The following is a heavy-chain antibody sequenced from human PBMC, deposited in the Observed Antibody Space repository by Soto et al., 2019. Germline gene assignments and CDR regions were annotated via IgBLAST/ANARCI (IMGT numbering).Heavy chain of an antibody. V-gene: IGHV3-23*01. Sequence: EVQVSESGGGLVPPGGSLRLSCATSGFTFSNYPMNWVRQAPGKGLEWVSGISAGGDTTYYADSVKGRFTIFRDNSKNSVSLQMNSLRVEDTAVYYCARRVWGQGTLVTVSS. J-gene: IGHJ4*02. CDR3: ARRV. CDR2: ISAGGDTT. CDR1: GFTFSNYP.